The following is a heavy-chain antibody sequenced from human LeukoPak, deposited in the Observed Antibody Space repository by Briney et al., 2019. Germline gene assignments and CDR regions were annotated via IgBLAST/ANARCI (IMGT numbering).Heavy chain of an antibody. V-gene: IGHV3-64*01. CDR2: ISSNGGST. CDR1: GFTFSSYA. J-gene: IGHJ4*02. Sequence: PGGSLRLSCAASGFTFSSYAMHWVRQAPGKGLEYVSAISSNGGSTYYANSVKGRFTISRDNSKNTLYLQMGSLRAEDMAVYYCARPRGCSSPAGTRSYYFDYWGQGTLVTVSS. CDR3: ARPRGCSSPAGTRSYYFDY. D-gene: IGHD6-13*01.